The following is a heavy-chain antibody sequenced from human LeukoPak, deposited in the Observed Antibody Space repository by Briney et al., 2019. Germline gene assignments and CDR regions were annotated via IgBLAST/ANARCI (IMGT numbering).Heavy chain of an antibody. CDR3: AKESGALGAPLYDY. CDR2: ISDNGGGT. V-gene: IGHV3-23*01. Sequence: GGSLRLSCAASGFTFSTYAMSWVRQAPGKGLEWVSGISDNGGGTYYADSLKGRFTISRDNSKNMLYVQMNSLRAEDTAVYYCAKESGALGAPLYDYWGRGILVTASS. CDR1: GFTFSTYA. J-gene: IGHJ4*02. D-gene: IGHD4/OR15-4a*01.